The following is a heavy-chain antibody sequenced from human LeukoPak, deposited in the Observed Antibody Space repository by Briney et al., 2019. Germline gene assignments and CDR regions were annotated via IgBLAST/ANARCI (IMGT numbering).Heavy chain of an antibody. CDR2: NIPIFGTA. J-gene: IGHJ4*02. CDR1: GGTFSSYA. D-gene: IGHD2-2*01. Sequence: SVKVSCKASGGTFSSYAISWVRQAPGQGLEWMGGNIPIFGTANYAQKFQGRVTITADESTSTAYMELSSLRSEDTAVYYCARGQGEVPAAIHGNFDYWGQGTLVTVSS. V-gene: IGHV1-69*13. CDR3: ARGQGEVPAAIHGNFDY.